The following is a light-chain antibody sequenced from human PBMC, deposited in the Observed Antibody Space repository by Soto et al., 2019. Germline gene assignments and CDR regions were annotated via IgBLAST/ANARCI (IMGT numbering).Light chain of an antibody. V-gene: IGKV3-11*01. CDR3: QQRSNWPIT. CDR2: DAS. CDR1: QSVSSY. Sequence: EIVLTQSPATLSLSPGERTTLSCRASQSVSSYLAWYQQKPGQAPRLLIYDASNRATAIPARFSGSGSGTDFTLTISSXXXXXXXXXYCQQRSNWPITFGPGT. J-gene: IGKJ3*01.